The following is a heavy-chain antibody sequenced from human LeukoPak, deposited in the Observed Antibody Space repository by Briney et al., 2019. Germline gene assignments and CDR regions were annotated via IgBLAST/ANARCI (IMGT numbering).Heavy chain of an antibody. Sequence: GGSLRLSCAASGFTFSSFWMTWVRQAPGKGLEWVASIKQDGSEKYYVNSVKGRFTISRDNAKDSLYLQMNSLRAEDTAVYYCARGGEWLLSFLDYWGQGTLVTVSS. J-gene: IGHJ4*02. D-gene: IGHD3-3*01. CDR1: GFTFSSFW. CDR2: IKQDGSEK. CDR3: ARGGEWLLSFLDY. V-gene: IGHV3-7*01.